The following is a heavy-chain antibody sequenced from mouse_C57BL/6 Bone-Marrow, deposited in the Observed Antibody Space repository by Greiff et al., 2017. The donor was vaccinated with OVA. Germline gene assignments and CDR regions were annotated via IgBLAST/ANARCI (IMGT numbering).Heavy chain of an antibody. CDR1: GFTFSSYA. CDR3: TRREGYYSNYVGAMDY. D-gene: IGHD2-5*01. J-gene: IGHJ4*01. CDR2: ISSGGDYI. V-gene: IGHV5S21*01. Sequence: EVKLEESGEGLVKPGGSLKLSCAASGFTFSSYAMSWVRQTPEKRLEWVAYISSGGDYIYSADTVKGRFTISRDNARNTLYLQMSSLKSEDTAMYYCTRREGYYSNYVGAMDYWGQGTSVTVSS.